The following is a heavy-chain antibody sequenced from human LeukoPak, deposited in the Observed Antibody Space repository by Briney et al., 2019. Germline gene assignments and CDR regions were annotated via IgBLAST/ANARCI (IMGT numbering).Heavy chain of an antibody. Sequence: SETLSLTCAVYGESFSGYYWSWIRQPPGKGLEWIGEINHSGSTNYNPSLKSRVTISVDMSKNQFSLKLSSVTAADTAVYYCARAEQWLVPDAFDIWGQGTMVTVSS. J-gene: IGHJ3*02. D-gene: IGHD6-19*01. CDR2: INHSGST. CDR3: ARAEQWLVPDAFDI. V-gene: IGHV4-34*01. CDR1: GESFSGYY.